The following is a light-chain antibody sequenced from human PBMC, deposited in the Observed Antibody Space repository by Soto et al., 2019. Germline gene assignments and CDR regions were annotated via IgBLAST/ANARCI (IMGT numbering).Light chain of an antibody. CDR2: DVS. V-gene: IGLV2-14*03. J-gene: IGLJ1*01. CDR1: SSDVGGYNY. CDR3: SSYRASSTTHDV. Sequence: QSVLTQPASLSGSPGQSITISCTGTSSDVGGYNYVSWYQQHPGKAPKLMIYDVSNRPSGVSNRFSGSKSGNTASLPISGVQAEEDADYYCSSYRASSTTHDVFGTGTKVTVL.